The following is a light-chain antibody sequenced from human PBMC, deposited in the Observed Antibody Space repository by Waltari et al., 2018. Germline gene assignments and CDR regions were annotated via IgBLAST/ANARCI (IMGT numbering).Light chain of an antibody. J-gene: IGKJ4*01. V-gene: IGKV3-15*01. CDR1: QNIDNN. CDR3: QQYNRWPPLT. CDR2: GAS. Sequence: EVVMTQSPAALSVSPGERVTLSCKASQNIDNNLAWYQQKPGQSPRLLIYGASTRATGVPARFSGSVSGTDFTLTISSLQSEDCAVFYCQQYNRWPPLTFGGGTKVEIK.